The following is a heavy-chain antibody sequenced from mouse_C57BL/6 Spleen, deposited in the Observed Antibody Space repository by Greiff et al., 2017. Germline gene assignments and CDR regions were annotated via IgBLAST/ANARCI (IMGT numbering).Heavy chain of an antibody. V-gene: IGHV1-64*01. CDR2: IHPNSGST. CDR1: GYTFTSYW. D-gene: IGHD3-3*01. CDR3: ARWGTGYYVDY. Sequence: VQLQQPGAELVKPGASVKLSCKASGYTFTSYWMHWVKQRPGQGLEWIGMIHPNSGSTNYNEKFKSKATLTVDKSSSTAYMQLSSLTSEDSAVYYCARWGTGYYVDYWGQGTTLTVSS. J-gene: IGHJ2*01.